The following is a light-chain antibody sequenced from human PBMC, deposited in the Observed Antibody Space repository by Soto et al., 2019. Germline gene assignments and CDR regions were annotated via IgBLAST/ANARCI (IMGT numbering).Light chain of an antibody. J-gene: IGKJ1*01. V-gene: IGKV3-20*01. CDR1: KLVGTS. Sequence: EIVLTQSPGTLSLSPGERASLSCGASKLVGTSMAWYHPKPGQPPSLLIYGASTRAAGVPDRFSGSGSGTDFTLTISRLEPEDFAVYYCQQYGSSGTFGQGTKLDIK. CDR2: GAS. CDR3: QQYGSSGT.